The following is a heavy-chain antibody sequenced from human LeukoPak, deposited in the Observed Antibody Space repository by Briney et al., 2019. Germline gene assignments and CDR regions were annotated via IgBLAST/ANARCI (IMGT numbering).Heavy chain of an antibody. Sequence: GGSLRLSCAASGFTFSTYAMNRVRQAPGKGLEWVSTISDIGGSTYYADSVKGRFTVSRDNSKNTVYLQMNSLRAEDTAVYYCAKDYYASGSYPTAWGQGTLVTVSS. V-gene: IGHV3-23*01. CDR3: AKDYYASGSYPTA. CDR2: ISDIGGST. D-gene: IGHD3-10*01. J-gene: IGHJ5*02. CDR1: GFTFSTYA.